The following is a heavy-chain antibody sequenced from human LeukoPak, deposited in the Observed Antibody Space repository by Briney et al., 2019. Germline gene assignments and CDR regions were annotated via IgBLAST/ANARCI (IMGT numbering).Heavy chain of an antibody. CDR3: ARHFAYSSSSYFDY. Sequence: PSETLSLTCSVSGGSVSSYYWSWIRQPPGKGLEWIGYVYYTRSTNYNPSLKSRVTMFEDKSKNQFSLRLYSVTVADTAVYYCARHFAYSSSSYFDYWGQGSLVTVSS. D-gene: IGHD6-6*01. V-gene: IGHV4-59*08. CDR1: GGSVSSYY. J-gene: IGHJ4*02. CDR2: VYYTRST.